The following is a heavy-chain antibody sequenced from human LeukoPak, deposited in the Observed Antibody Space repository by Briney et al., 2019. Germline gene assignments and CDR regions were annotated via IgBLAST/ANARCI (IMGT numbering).Heavy chain of an antibody. Sequence: SETLSLTCTVSGGSINNYYWSWIRQPPGKGLEWIGYVYYSGSTNYNPSLKSRVTISVDTSKNQFSLKLSPVTAADTAVYYCARDGASYYYDSSGYAFDIWGQGTMVTVSS. J-gene: IGHJ3*02. V-gene: IGHV4-59*12. CDR3: ARDGASYYYDSSGYAFDI. CDR2: VYYSGST. D-gene: IGHD3-22*01. CDR1: GGSINNYY.